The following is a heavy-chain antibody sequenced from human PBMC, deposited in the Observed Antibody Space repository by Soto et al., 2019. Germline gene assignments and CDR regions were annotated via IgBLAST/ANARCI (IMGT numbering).Heavy chain of an antibody. Sequence: GASVKVSCKASGYTFTAYNMHWVRQAPGQGLEWMGWINPNSGGTNYAQKFQGRVTMTRDTSISTAYMELSRLTSEDTAVYYCAPATMTFDYWGQGQWSPSPQ. D-gene: IGHD2-2*01. V-gene: IGHV1-2*02. CDR2: INPNSGGT. CDR3: APATMTFDY. J-gene: IGHJ4*02. CDR1: GYTFTAYN.